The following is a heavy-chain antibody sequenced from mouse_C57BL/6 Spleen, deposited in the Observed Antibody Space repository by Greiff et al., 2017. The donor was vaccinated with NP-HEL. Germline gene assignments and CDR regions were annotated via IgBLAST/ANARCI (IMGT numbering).Heavy chain of an antibody. CDR3: ARGGHGSSPYWYFDV. V-gene: IGHV1-26*01. CDR1: GYTFTDYY. Sequence: VQLQQSGPELVKPGASVKISCKASGYTFTDYYMNWVKQSHGKSLEWIGDINPNNGGTSYNQKFKGKATLTVDKSSSTAYMELRSLTSEDSAVYYCARGGHGSSPYWYFDVWGTGTTVTVSS. J-gene: IGHJ1*03. D-gene: IGHD1-1*01. CDR2: INPNNGGT.